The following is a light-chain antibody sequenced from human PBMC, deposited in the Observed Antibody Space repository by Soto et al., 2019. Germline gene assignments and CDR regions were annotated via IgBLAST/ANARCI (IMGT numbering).Light chain of an antibody. CDR2: DVS. CDR1: QGVTTN. V-gene: IGKV3-15*01. Sequence: EKVMTQSPATLSVSPGERATLSCRAGQGVTTNFAWYQQKSGQSPRLLIYDVSIRATGVPARFSGTGSETDFTLTISGLQSADYAVYFCQQYNNWPFSFGQGTRLEIK. CDR3: QQYNNWPFS. J-gene: IGKJ5*01.